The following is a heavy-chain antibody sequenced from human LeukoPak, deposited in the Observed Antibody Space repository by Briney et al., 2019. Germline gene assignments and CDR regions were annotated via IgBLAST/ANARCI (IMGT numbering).Heavy chain of an antibody. D-gene: IGHD1-26*01. V-gene: IGHV4-59*01. Sequence: SETLSLTCTVSGGSISNYYWSWIRQPPGKGLGWIGYIYYSGSTNYNPSLKSRVTISVDTSKNQFSLKLSSVTAADTAVYYCARVGGTNYYYYGMDVWGQGTTVTVSS. CDR3: ARVGGTNYYYYGMDV. CDR2: IYYSGST. J-gene: IGHJ6*02. CDR1: GGSISNYY.